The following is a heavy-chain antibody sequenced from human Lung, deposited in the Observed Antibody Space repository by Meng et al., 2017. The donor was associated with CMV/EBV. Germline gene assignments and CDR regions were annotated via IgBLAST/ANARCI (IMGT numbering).Heavy chain of an antibody. CDR1: GLSFSNYD. CDR2: IRYDGSNK. D-gene: IGHD6-19*01. Sequence: SCAASGLSFSNYDMHWVRQAPGKGLEWVAIIRYDGSNKYNTDSVKGRFTISRDNSKNTLSLQMNSLGAEDTAVYYCAKNGQGTSGWFYFDLWGQGXLVTVSS. V-gene: IGHV3-30*02. CDR3: AKNGQGTSGWFYFDL. J-gene: IGHJ4*02.